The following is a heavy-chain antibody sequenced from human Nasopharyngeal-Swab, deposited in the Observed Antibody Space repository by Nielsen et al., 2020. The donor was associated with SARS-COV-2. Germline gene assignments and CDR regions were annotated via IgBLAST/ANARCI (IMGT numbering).Heavy chain of an antibody. D-gene: IGHD3-9*01. CDR2: IHYSGST. CDR3: ARRHYDILTGYSHHYYYYMDV. J-gene: IGHJ6*03. V-gene: IGHV4-59*08. CDR1: GGSISGYY. Sequence: SETLSLTCSFSGGSISGYYWSWIRQAPGKGLEWIGYIHYSGSTNYNPSLKSRVTISVDTSKNQFSLKLGSVTAADTAVYYCARRHYDILTGYSHHYYYYMDVWGKGTTVTVSS.